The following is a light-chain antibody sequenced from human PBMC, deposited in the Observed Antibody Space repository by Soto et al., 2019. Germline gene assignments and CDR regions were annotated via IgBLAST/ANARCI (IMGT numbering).Light chain of an antibody. CDR1: QSISSY. J-gene: IGKJ1*01. CDR3: QESYSTPWT. CDR2: AAS. Sequence: DIQMTQSPSSLSASVGDRVTITCRASQSISSYLNWYQQKPGKAPKLLIYAASSLQSGFPSRFSGSGSGTDFTLTISSLQPEDFATYYCQESYSTPWTFGQGTTVEIK. V-gene: IGKV1-39*01.